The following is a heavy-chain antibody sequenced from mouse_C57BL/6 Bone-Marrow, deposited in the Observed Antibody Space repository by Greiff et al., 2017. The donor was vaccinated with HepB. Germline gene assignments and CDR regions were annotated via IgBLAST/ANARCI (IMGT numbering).Heavy chain of an antibody. J-gene: IGHJ2*01. Sequence: EVQLVESGGGLVQPGGSLKLSCAASGFTFSDYYMYWVRQTPEKRLEWVAYISNGGGSTYYPDTVKGRFTISRDNAKNTLYLQMSRLKSEDTAMYYCARVVTTEGYFDYWGQGTTLTVSS. CDR1: GFTFSDYY. CDR2: ISNGGGST. CDR3: ARVVTTEGYFDY. D-gene: IGHD2-2*01. V-gene: IGHV5-12*01.